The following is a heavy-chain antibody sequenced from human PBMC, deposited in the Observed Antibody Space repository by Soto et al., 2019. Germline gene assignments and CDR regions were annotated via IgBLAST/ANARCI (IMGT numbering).Heavy chain of an antibody. J-gene: IGHJ4*02. CDR2: ISSSSSYI. Sequence: EVQLVESGGGLVKPGESLRLSCAASGFTFRTYSMNWVRQAPGKGLEWVSLISSSSSYIYYADSLKGRFTISRDNAKNSLYLEMNNLRAEDTAVYYCARFESATDINDHWGQGTLVTVSS. CDR1: GFTFRTYS. D-gene: IGHD6-13*01. CDR3: ARFESATDINDH. V-gene: IGHV3-21*01.